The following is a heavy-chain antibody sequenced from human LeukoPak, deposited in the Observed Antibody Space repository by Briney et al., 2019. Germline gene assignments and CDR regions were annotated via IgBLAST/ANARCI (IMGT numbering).Heavy chain of an antibody. Sequence: SQTLSLTCAVSGGSISSGGYSWSWIRQPPGKGLEWIGYIYHSGSTYYNPSLKSRVTISVDRSKNQFSLKLSSVTAADTAVYYCARGGGSSWYYYGMDVWGQGTTVTVSS. CDR1: GGSISSGGYS. CDR2: IYHSGST. V-gene: IGHV4-30-2*01. J-gene: IGHJ6*02. CDR3: ARGGGSSWYYYGMDV. D-gene: IGHD6-13*01.